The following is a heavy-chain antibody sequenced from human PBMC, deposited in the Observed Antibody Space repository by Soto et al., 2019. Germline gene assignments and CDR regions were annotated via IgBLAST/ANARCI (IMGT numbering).Heavy chain of an antibody. Sequence: SETLSLTCAVYGGPFSGYYWSWIRQPPGKGLEWIGEINHSGSTNYNPSLKSRVTISVDTSKNQFSLKLSSVTAADTAVYYCARAGSGYYYPSYWGQGTLVTVSS. V-gene: IGHV4-34*01. D-gene: IGHD3-22*01. CDR1: GGPFSGYY. CDR3: ARAGSGYYYPSY. J-gene: IGHJ4*02. CDR2: INHSGST.